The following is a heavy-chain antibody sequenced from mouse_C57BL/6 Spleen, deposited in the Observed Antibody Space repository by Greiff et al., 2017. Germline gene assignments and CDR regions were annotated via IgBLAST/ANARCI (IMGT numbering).Heavy chain of an antibody. Sequence: QVKLLQSGAELARPGASVKLSCKASGYTFTSYGISWVKQRTGKGLEWIGEICPRSGYTYYTDKFKGKATLTADKSSSTAYMELRSLTSEDAAFYLCARKVDEYEYPWYFDVWGTGTTVTVSS. CDR1: GYTFTSYG. CDR2: ICPRSGYT. D-gene: IGHD5-1*01. V-gene: IGHV1-81*01. CDR3: ARKVDEYEYPWYFDV. J-gene: IGHJ1*03.